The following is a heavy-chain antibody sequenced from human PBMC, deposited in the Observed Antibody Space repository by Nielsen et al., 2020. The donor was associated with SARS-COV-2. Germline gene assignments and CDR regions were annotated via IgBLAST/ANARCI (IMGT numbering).Heavy chain of an antibody. CDR2: IWYDGSNK. J-gene: IGHJ4*02. D-gene: IGHD3-22*01. CDR3: TTETNYYDSSGYYIY. V-gene: IGHV3-33*01. CDR1: GFTFSSYG. Sequence: GESLKISCAASGFTFSSYGMHWVRQAPGKGLEWVAVIWYDGSNKYYADSVKGRFTISRDNSKNTLYLQMNSLKTEDTAVYYCTTETNYYDSSGYYIYWGQGTLVTVSS.